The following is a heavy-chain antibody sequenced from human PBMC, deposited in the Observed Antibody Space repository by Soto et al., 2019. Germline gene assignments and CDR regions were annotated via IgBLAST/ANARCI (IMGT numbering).Heavy chain of an antibody. CDR3: ASDRSSGWDQGYGMDV. CDR2: IYYSGST. J-gene: IGHJ6*02. D-gene: IGHD6-19*01. Sequence: PSGTLSLTCIVSGGSISTYYWSWIRQPPGKGLEWIGYIYYSGSTSYNPSLKSRVTISVDTSKNQFSLKLRSVTAADTAVYYCASDRSSGWDQGYGMDVWGQGTTVTVSS. V-gene: IGHV4-59*01. CDR1: GGSISTYY.